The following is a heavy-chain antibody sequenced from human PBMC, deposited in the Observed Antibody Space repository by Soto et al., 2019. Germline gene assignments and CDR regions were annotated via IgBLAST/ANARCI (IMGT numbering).Heavy chain of an antibody. CDR3: ASDSGVVVRAGYGMDV. CDR2: INPNSGGT. Sequence: QVQLVQSGAEVKKPGASVKVSCKASGYTFTGYYMHWVRQAPGQGLEWMGWINPNSGGTNYAQKFQGWATMPSDTSISKADVEQSRRRSDDTAVYYCASDSGVVVRAGYGMDVWGQGTTVTVSS. J-gene: IGHJ6*02. D-gene: IGHD2-2*01. CDR1: GYTFTGYY. V-gene: IGHV1-2*04.